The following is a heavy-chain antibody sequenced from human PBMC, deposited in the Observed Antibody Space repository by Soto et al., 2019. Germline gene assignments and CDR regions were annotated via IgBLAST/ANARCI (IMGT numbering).Heavy chain of an antibody. D-gene: IGHD3-22*01. V-gene: IGHV3-74*01. CDR3: AGKDTRHYYDSSGYPIDY. CDR2: INSDGSST. CDR1: GFTFSSYW. Sequence: EVQLVESGGGLVQPGGSLRLSCAASGFTFSSYWMHWVRQAPGKGLVWISRINSDGSSTSYADSVKGRFTISRDNAKNTLYLQMNSLRAEDTAVYYCAGKDTRHYYDSSGYPIDYWGQGPLVTVSS. J-gene: IGHJ4*02.